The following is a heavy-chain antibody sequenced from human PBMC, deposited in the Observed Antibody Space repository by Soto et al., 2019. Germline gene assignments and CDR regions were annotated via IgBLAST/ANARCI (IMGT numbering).Heavy chain of an antibody. J-gene: IGHJ6*02. CDR1: GGTFSSYA. D-gene: IGHD3-22*01. Sequence: QVQLVQSGAEVKKPGSSVKVSCKASGGTFSSYAISWVRQAPGQGLEWMGGIIPIFGTANYAQKFQGRVTITADESTSTAYMELSSLRSEDTAVYYCARPQIAGDYYYSYGMDVWGQGTTVTVSS. V-gene: IGHV1-69*01. CDR2: IIPIFGTA. CDR3: ARPQIAGDYYYSYGMDV.